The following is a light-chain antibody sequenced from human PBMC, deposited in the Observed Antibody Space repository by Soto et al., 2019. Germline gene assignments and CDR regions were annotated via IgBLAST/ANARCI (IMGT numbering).Light chain of an antibody. CDR2: GAS. Sequence: EIVMTQSPATLSLSPGERATLSCRASESVSTNLAWYQQKPGQAPRLLLYGASTRATGLPARFSGSGSGTDFTLTISSLQSEDFAVYYCQQYNTWPPITFGQGTRLEIK. CDR3: QQYNTWPPIT. J-gene: IGKJ5*01. CDR1: ESVSTN. V-gene: IGKV3-15*01.